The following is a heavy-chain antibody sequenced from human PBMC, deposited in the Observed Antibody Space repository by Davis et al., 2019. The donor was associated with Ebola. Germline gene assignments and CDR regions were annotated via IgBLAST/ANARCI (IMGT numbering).Heavy chain of an antibody. CDR3: AAYTTGWYGSYGLDV. V-gene: IGHV4-38-2*02. CDR1: GYSLSSGYY. D-gene: IGHD6-19*01. Sequence: MPSETLSLTCTVSGYSLSSGYYWGWIRQAPGKGLEWIGSSHHRRNSYYNPSLKGRVTVPLDTSKNRFSLIVSSVTAADTAVYYCAAYTTGWYGSYGLDVWGLGTAVTVSS. J-gene: IGHJ6*02. CDR2: SHHRRNS.